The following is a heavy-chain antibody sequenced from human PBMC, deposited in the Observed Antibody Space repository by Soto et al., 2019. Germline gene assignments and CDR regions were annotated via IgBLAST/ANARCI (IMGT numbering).Heavy chain of an antibody. Sequence: GGSLRLSCAASGFTFSSYAMHWVRQAPGKGLEWVAVISYDGSNKYYADSVKGRFTISRDNSKNTLYLQMNSLRAEDTAVYYCARVQQLVPEGPKGYGMDVWGQGTTVTVSS. CDR2: ISYDGSNK. D-gene: IGHD6-13*01. CDR3: ARVQQLVPEGPKGYGMDV. CDR1: GFTFSSYA. V-gene: IGHV3-30-3*01. J-gene: IGHJ6*02.